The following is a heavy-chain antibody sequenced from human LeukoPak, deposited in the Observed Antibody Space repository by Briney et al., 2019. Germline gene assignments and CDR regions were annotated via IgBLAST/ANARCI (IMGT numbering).Heavy chain of an antibody. CDR2: ISSSSSYI. CDR3: ARLAAAGTLDY. D-gene: IGHD6-13*01. CDR1: GFTFSSYS. J-gene: IGHJ4*02. Sequence: GGSLRLSSAASGFTFSSYSMNWVRQAPGKGLEWVSSISSSSSYIYYADSVKGRFTISRDNAKNSLYLQMNSLRAEDTAVYYCARLAAAGTLDYWGQGTLVTVSS. V-gene: IGHV3-21*01.